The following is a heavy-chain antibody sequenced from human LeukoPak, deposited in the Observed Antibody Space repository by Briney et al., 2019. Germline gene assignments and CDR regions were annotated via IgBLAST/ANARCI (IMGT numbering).Heavy chain of an antibody. CDR2: ISTSSSTI. V-gene: IGHV3-48*01. CDR3: ARRSDVLLWFGEFLEGAYYYMDV. Sequence: GGSLRLSCAAYGFTFSSYSMNWVRQAPGKGLEWVSYISTSSSTIYYADSVKGRFTISRDNAKNSLYLQMNSLRAEDTAVYYCARRSDVLLWFGEFLEGAYYYMDVWGKGTTVTVSS. J-gene: IGHJ6*03. D-gene: IGHD3-10*01. CDR1: GFTFSSYS.